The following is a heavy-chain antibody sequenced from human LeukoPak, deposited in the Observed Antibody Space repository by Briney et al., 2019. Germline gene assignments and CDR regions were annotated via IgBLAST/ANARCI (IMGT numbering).Heavy chain of an antibody. V-gene: IGHV4-59*01. CDR2: IYYSGST. CDR1: GASLRDYY. J-gene: IGHJ2*01. CDR3: ARDYDDGSSDRYFDL. Sequence: PSETLSLTCAVYGASLRDYYWSWIRQPPGKGLEWIGHIYYSGSTNYNPSLKSRVTISVDTSKNQFSLKLSSVTAADTAVYYSARDYDDGSSDRYFDLWGRGTPVTVSS. D-gene: IGHD6-13*01.